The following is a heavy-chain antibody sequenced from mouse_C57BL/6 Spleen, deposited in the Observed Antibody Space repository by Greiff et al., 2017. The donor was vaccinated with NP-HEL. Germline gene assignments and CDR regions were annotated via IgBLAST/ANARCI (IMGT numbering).Heavy chain of an antibody. V-gene: IGHV1-55*01. J-gene: IGHJ2*01. D-gene: IGHD1-1*02. CDR2: IYPGSGST. CDR3: AREGIYGYFDY. CDR1: GYTFTSYW. Sequence: QVQLQQPGAELVKPGASVKMSCKASGYTFTSYWITWVKQRPGQGLEWIGDIYPGSGSTNYNEKFKSKATLTVYKSSSTAYMQLSSLTSEDSAVYYCAREGIYGYFDYWGQGTTLTVSS.